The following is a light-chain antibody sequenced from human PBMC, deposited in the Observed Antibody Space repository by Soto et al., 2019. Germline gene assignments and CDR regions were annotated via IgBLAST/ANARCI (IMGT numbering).Light chain of an antibody. J-gene: IGKJ4*01. V-gene: IGKV3-20*01. CDR2: GAS. CDR1: QSVSSNS. CDR3: QQYGSSPLT. Sequence: EIGLTQSPGTLSLSPGEGDTLSCRASQSVSSNSLAWYQQKPGQAPRLLIYGASTRATGIPDRFSGSGSGTDFTLTINRLEPEDFAVYYCQQYGSSPLTFGGGTKVAIK.